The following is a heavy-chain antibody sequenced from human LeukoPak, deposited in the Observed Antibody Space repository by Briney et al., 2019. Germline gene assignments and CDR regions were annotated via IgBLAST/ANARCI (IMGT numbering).Heavy chain of an antibody. J-gene: IGHJ6*02. V-gene: IGHV3-30-3*01. CDR1: GGTFSSYA. CDR2: ISFDGSNE. Sequence: SCTASGGTFSSYAISWVRQAPGKGLEWVTLISFDGSNEYFADSVKGRFTISRDNSKNTLYLQMNSLRAEDTAVYYCARATIGDGYNSYGMDVWGQGTTVTVSS. CDR3: ARATIGDGYNSYGMDV. D-gene: IGHD5-24*01.